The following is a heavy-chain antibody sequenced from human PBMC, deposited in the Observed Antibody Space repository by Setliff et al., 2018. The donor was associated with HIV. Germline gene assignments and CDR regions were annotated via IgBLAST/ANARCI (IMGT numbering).Heavy chain of an antibody. J-gene: IGHJ4*02. CDR3: TTAVAQNWCGSGNENY. D-gene: IGHD3-10*01. V-gene: IGHV3-15*01. CDR1: GFTFTNAW. Sequence: GGSLRLSCAASGFTFTNAWMSWVRQAPGKGLEWVGCIKSKTDGETEDYAAPVKGRFTISGDDSRSTLYLQMNSLITEDTALYYCTTAVAQNWCGSGNENYWGQGTLVTVSS. CDR2: IKSKTDGETE.